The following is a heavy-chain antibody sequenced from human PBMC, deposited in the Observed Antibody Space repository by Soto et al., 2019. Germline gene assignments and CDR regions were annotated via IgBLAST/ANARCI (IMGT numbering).Heavy chain of an antibody. V-gene: IGHV2-5*02. CDR3: AHRVLRTVFGLVTTTAIYFDF. CDR2: IYWDDDK. J-gene: IGHJ4*02. CDR1: GFSLTTSGVG. Sequence: QITLNESGPTVVSPTETLTLTCRFSGFSLTTSGVGVGWIRQSPGKAPEWLALIYWDDDKRYSASLKSRLTTPKDTSKNQLVLTVSYLDPTDTATYYCAHRVLRTVFGLVTTTAIYFDFWGQGTPVAVSS. D-gene: IGHD3-3*01.